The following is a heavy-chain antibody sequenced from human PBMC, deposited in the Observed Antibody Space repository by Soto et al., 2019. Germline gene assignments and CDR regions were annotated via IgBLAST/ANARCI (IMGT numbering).Heavy chain of an antibody. Sequence: SSETLSLTCTVSGGSISSGDYYWSWIRQPPGKGLEWIGYIYYRGSTYYNPSLKSRLTILVDTSKNQFSLNLSSVTAADTAVYFCARERVAAAIHHIWFDPWGQGTLVTVSS. CDR3: ARERVAAAIHHIWFDP. V-gene: IGHV4-30-4*01. CDR1: GGSISSGDYY. CDR2: IYYRGST. J-gene: IGHJ5*02. D-gene: IGHD2-2*02.